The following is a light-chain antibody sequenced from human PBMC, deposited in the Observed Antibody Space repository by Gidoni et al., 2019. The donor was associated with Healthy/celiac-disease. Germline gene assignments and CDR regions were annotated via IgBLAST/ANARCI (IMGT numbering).Light chain of an antibody. CDR1: QGISSY. V-gene: IGKV1-8*01. CDR2: AAS. J-gene: IGKJ1*01. CDR3: QQYYSYPRQ. Sequence: AIRMTQSPSSFSASTGDRVTITCRSSQGISSYLAWYQQKPGKAPKLLIYAASTLQSGVPSRFSGSGSGTDFPLTISCLQSEDFATYYCQQYYSYPRQFGQGTKVEIK.